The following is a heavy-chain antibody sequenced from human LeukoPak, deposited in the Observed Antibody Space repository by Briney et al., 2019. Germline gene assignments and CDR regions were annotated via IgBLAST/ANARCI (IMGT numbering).Heavy chain of an antibody. D-gene: IGHD2-15*01. J-gene: IGHJ5*02. V-gene: IGHV3-30-3*01. CDR2: ISYDGSNK. Sequence: PGGSLRLSCAASGFTFSSYAMHWVRQAPGKGLEWVAVISYDGSNKYYADSVKGRFTISRDNSKNTLYLQMNSLRAEDKSVYYCAIDQLNCSGGSCRNWFDPWGQGTLVTVSS. CDR1: GFTFSSYA. CDR3: AIDQLNCSGGSCRNWFDP.